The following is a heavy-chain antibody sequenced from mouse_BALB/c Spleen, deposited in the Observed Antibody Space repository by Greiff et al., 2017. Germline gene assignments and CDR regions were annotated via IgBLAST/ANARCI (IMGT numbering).Heavy chain of an antibody. V-gene: IGHV3-5*02. CDR2: IYYSGTI. J-gene: IGHJ1*01. D-gene: IGHD1-1*02. Sequence: DVQLQESGPGLVKPSQTVSLTCTVTGISITTGNYRWSWIRQFPGNKLEWIGYIYYSGTITYNPSLTSRTTITRDTSKNQFFLEMNSLTAEDTATYYCARDWGSPYFDVWGAGTTVTVSS. CDR1: GISITTGNYR. CDR3: ARDWGSPYFDV.